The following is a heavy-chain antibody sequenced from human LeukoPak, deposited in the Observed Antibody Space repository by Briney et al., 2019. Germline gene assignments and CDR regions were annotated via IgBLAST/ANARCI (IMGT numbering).Heavy chain of an antibody. CDR3: ARDTGSSYDSSGYFY. V-gene: IGHV1-18*01. CDR1: GYTFTSYG. CDR2: ISAYNGNT. D-gene: IGHD3-22*01. J-gene: IGHJ4*02. Sequence: ASVKVSCKASGYTFTSYGISWVRQAPGQGLEWMGWISAYNGNTNYAQKLQGRVTMTTNTSTSTAYMELRSLRSDDTAVYYCARDTGSSYDSSGYFYWGQGTLVTVSS.